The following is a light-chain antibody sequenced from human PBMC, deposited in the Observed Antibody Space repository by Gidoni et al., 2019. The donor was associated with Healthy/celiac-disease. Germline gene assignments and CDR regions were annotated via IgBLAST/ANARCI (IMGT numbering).Light chain of an antibody. Sequence: IVLTQYPATLSLSPGERATLSCRASQSVSSYLAWYQQKPGQAPRLLIYDASNRATGIPARFSGSGSGTDVTLTISSLEPEDFAVYYCQQRSNWPRGTFGPGTKVDIK. CDR1: QSVSSY. CDR2: DAS. J-gene: IGKJ3*01. V-gene: IGKV3-11*01. CDR3: QQRSNWPRGT.